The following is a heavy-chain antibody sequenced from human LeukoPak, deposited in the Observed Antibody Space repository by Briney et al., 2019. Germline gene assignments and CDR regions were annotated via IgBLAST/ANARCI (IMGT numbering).Heavy chain of an antibody. CDR1: GFTFGDYA. J-gene: IGHJ4*02. V-gene: IGHV3-49*03. Sequence: YPGGSLRLSCTASGFTFGDYAMSWFRQAPGKGLEWVGFIRSKAYGGTTEYAASVKGRFTISRDDSKSIAYLQMNSLKTEDTAVYYCRWGEKVATQFDYWGQGTLVTVSS. D-gene: IGHD5-12*01. CDR3: RWGEKVATQFDY. CDR2: IRSKAYGGTT.